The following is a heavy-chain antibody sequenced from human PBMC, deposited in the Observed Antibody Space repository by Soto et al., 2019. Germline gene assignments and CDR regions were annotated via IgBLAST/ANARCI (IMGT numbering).Heavy chain of an antibody. CDR2: IYHSGST. CDR1: GGSISSGGYS. CDR3: ARARRFPPDAFDI. Sequence: SETLSLTCAVSGGSISSGGYSWSWIRQPPGKGLEWIGYIYHSGSTYYNPSLKSRVTISVDRSKNQFSLKLSSVTAADTAVYYCARARRFPPDAFDIWGQGTMVTVS. V-gene: IGHV4-30-2*01. J-gene: IGHJ3*02.